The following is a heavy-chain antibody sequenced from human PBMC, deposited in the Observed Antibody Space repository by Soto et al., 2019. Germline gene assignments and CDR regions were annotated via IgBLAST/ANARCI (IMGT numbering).Heavy chain of an antibody. CDR1: CGSFSLYY. V-gene: IGHV4-34*01. Sequence: LXLTCAVSCGSFSLYYWGWVRQPPGKGLEWVGEINYSGSTNYNPSLKRRVTISVDTSKNQVSLKVTSVTAADTAMYYCARRNYFYALDVWGQGTTVTSP. CDR2: INYSGST. J-gene: IGHJ6*02. CDR3: ARRNYFYALDV.